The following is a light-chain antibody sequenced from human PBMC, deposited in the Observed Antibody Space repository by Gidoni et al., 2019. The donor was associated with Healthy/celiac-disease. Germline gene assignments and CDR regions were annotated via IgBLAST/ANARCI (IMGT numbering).Light chain of an antibody. CDR3: QQRSNWPLT. J-gene: IGKJ4*01. CDR1: QSVSSY. V-gene: IGKV3-11*01. Sequence: EIVLKQSPATLSLSPGERATLSCRASQSVSSYLAWYQQKPGQAPRLLIYDASNRATGIPARFSGSGSWTDFTLTISSLEPEDFAVYYCQQRSNWPLTFGGGTKVEIK. CDR2: DAS.